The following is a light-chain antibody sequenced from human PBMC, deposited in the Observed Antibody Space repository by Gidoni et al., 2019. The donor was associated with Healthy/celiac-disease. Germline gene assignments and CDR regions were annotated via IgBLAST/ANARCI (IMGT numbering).Light chain of an antibody. CDR2: DDS. J-gene: IGLJ2*01. V-gene: IGLV3-21*04. Sequence: SYVLSNPHSVSVATGKTARITCGGNNIGSKSVHWYQQKPVQAPVLVIYDDSDRPSGIPERFSGSNAGNPATLPISRVEAGHEAAYYCQVWDSSSYPVVFGGGTKLTVL. CDR1: NIGSKS. CDR3: QVWDSSSYPVV.